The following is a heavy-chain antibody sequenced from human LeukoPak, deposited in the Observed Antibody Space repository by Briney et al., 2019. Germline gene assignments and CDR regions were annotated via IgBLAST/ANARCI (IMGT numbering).Heavy chain of an antibody. J-gene: IGHJ4*02. CDR1: GFTFSSYA. V-gene: IGHV3-23*01. D-gene: IGHD6-13*01. CDR3: AKDQGYSSSSRIFDY. Sequence: GGPLRLSCAASGFTFSSYAMSWVRQAPGKGLEWVSAISGSGGSTYYADSVKGRFTISRDNSKNTLYLQMNSLRAEDTAVYYCAKDQGYSSSSRIFDYWGQGTLVTVSS. CDR2: ISGSGGST.